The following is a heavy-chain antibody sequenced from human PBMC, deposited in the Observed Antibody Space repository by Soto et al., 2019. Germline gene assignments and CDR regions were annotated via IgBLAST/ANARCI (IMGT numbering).Heavy chain of an antibody. D-gene: IGHD5-18*01. J-gene: IGHJ4*02. CDR3: AKVFGTAMVKKAHKYYFDY. Sequence: GGSLRLSCAASGFTFSSYGMHWVRQAPGKGLEWVAVISYDGSNKYYADSVKGRFTISRDNSKNTLYLQMNSLRAEDTAVYYCAKVFGTAMVKKAHKYYFDYWVQGTLVTVSS. CDR2: ISYDGSNK. CDR1: GFTFSSYG. V-gene: IGHV3-30*18.